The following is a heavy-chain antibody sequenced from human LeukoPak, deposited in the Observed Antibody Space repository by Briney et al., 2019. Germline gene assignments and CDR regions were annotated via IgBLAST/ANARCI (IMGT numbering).Heavy chain of an antibody. D-gene: IGHD6-25*01. Sequence: SETLSLTCAVYGGSFGGYYWSWIRQPPGKGLEWLGDINHSGSTNYNPSLKSRVTISVDTSKNQFSLKLSSVTAADTAVYYCATGRVPAARPYYFDYWGQVTLVTVSS. CDR3: ATGRVPAARPYYFDY. CDR2: INHSGST. CDR1: GGSFGGYY. J-gene: IGHJ4*02. V-gene: IGHV4-34*01.